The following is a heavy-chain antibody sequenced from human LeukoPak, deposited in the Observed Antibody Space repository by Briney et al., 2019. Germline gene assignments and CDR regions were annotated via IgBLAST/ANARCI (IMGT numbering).Heavy chain of an antibody. CDR1: GGSISSYY. J-gene: IGHJ4*02. CDR2: IYYSGTT. V-gene: IGHV4-59*08. CDR3: AGQECSSTSCRPFDY. Sequence: SETLSLTCTVSGGSISSYYWSWIRQPPGKGLEWIGYIYYSGTTNYNPSLKSRVTISVDTSKNQFSLNLNSVTAADTAVYYCAGQECSSTSCRPFDYWGQGILVTVSS. D-gene: IGHD2-2*01.